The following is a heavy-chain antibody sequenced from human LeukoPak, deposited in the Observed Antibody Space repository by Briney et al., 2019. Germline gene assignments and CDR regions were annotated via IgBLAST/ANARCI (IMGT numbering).Heavy chain of an antibody. D-gene: IGHD3-9*01. V-gene: IGHV3-7*01. Sequence: QSGGSLRLSCAASGFTVSSNYMSWVRRAPGKGLEWVANIKQDGREKYYVDSVKGRFTISRDNAKNSLYLQMNSLRAEDTAVYYCARVEDYDILTGFDYWGQGTLVTVSS. J-gene: IGHJ4*02. CDR3: ARVEDYDILTGFDY. CDR1: GFTVSSNY. CDR2: IKQDGREK.